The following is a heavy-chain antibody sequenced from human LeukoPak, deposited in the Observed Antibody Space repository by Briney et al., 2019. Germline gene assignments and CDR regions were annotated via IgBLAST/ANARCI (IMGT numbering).Heavy chain of an antibody. CDR2: IYYSGST. J-gene: IGHJ4*02. D-gene: IGHD5-12*01. CDR3: ASWDSGYDYYFDY. Sequence: KPSETLSLTCTVSGGSISSFSWTWIRQSPGKGLEWIGYIYYSGSTYYNPSLKSRVTISVDTSKNQFSLKLSSVTAADTAVYYCASWDSGYDYYFDYWGQGTLVTVSS. CDR1: GGSISSFS. V-gene: IGHV4-59*12.